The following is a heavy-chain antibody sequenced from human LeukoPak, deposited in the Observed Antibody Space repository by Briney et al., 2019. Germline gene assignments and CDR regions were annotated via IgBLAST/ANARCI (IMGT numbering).Heavy chain of an antibody. V-gene: IGHV4-59*13. J-gene: IGHJ4*02. Sequence: PSETLSLTCTVSGGSITNNYWAWIRQPPGKGLEWIGYTHDSGNSNYDPSLRSRVTISIDTSKNQFSLKLTSVTAADTAVYYCARDRSAAPADYWGQGTLVTVSS. D-gene: IGHD6-13*01. CDR1: GGSITNNY. CDR3: ARDRSAAPADY. CDR2: THDSGNS.